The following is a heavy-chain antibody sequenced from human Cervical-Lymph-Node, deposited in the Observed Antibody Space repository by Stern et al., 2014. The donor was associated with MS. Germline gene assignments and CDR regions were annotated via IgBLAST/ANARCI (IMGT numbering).Heavy chain of an antibody. CDR3: ARGDFGVVTNNWFDS. D-gene: IGHD3-3*01. Sequence: QVQLVHSGAEVKKPGASVKVSCKASGYIFGDYGINWVRQARGQGLEWMGWINSYNDKTHYAQNFQGRVTMTTDASTTTAYMELRGLRSDDTAVYYCARGDFGVVTNNWFDSWGQGTLVTVSS. CDR2: INSYNDKT. J-gene: IGHJ5*01. CDR1: GYIFGDYG. V-gene: IGHV1-18*01.